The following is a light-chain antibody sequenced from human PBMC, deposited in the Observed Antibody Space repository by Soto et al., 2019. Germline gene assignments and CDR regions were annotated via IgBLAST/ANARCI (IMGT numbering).Light chain of an antibody. V-gene: IGKV1-5*01. CDR3: QQYETFSGT. Sequence: IQLTQSPSSLSASVGDRVIITCLASQSIGSWLAWYQQKPGKAPKLLIYDASTLESGVPSRIWGSGSGTKFTLTIASLQPDDFATYYCQQYETFSGTFGPGTKVDIK. CDR1: QSIGSW. J-gene: IGKJ1*01. CDR2: DAS.